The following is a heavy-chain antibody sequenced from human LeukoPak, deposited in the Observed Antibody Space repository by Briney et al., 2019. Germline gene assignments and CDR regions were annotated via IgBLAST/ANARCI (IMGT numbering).Heavy chain of an antibody. CDR2: IKQDGSEK. Sequence: GGSLRLSCAASGFTFSSYWMSWVRPAPGKGLEWVANIKQDGSEKYYVDSVKGRFTISRDNAKNSLYLQMNSLRAEDTAVYYCARDRRAAGDYYYYYMDVWGKGTTVTVSS. V-gene: IGHV3-7*01. CDR3: ARDRRAAGDYYYYYMDV. D-gene: IGHD1-1*01. J-gene: IGHJ6*03. CDR1: GFTFSSYW.